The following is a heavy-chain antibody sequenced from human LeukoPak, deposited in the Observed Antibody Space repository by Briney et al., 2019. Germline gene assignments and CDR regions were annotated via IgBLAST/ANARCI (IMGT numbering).Heavy chain of an antibody. Sequence: PGGSLRLSCAASGSTFSSYAMSWVRQAPGKGLEWVSTISGSGGTTYYADSVKGRFTISRDNSKNTLYLQMNSLRAEDTAVYYCAHIRGTAATGWFDPWGQGTLVTVSS. J-gene: IGHJ5*02. CDR3: AHIRGTAATGWFDP. D-gene: IGHD2-15*01. V-gene: IGHV3-23*01. CDR2: ISGSGGTT. CDR1: GSTFSSYA.